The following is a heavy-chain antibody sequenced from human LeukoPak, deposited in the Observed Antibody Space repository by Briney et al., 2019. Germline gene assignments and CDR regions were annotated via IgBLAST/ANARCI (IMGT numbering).Heavy chain of an antibody. Sequence: SETLSLTCTVSGGSISSSSYSWGWIRQPPGKGLEWIGSIYYSGSTYYNPSLKSRVTISVDTSKNQFSLKLSSVTAADTAVYYCARQVGRYDFWSGYQYFDYWGQGTLVTVSS. D-gene: IGHD3-3*01. CDR3: ARQVGRYDFWSGYQYFDY. CDR2: IYYSGST. V-gene: IGHV4-39*01. J-gene: IGHJ4*02. CDR1: GGSISSSSYS.